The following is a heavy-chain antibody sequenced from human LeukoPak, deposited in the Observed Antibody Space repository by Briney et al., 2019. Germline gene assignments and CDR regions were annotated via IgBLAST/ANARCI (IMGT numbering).Heavy chain of an antibody. CDR3: ARSQYDFWSGSAYGMDV. V-gene: IGHV4-59*01. J-gene: IGHJ6*02. D-gene: IGHD3-3*01. Sequence: SETLSLTCTVSGASISSYYWSWIRQPPGKGLEWIGYIYYSGSTNYNPSLKSRVTISVDTSKNQFSLKLSSVTAADTAVYYCARSQYDFWSGSAYGMDVWGQGTTVTVSS. CDR1: GASISSYY. CDR2: IYYSGST.